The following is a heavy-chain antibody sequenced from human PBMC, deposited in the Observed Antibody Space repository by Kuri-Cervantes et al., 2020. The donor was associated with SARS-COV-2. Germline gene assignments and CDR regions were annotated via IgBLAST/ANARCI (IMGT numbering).Heavy chain of an antibody. V-gene: IGHV1-58*02. Sequence: SVKVSCKVSGYTLTELSMHWVRQAPGKGLEWMGWIVVSSGNTNYAQKFQERVTITRDMSTSTAYMELSSLRSEDTAVYYCAAVFWISSGFGGGDGMDVWGQGTTVTVSS. CDR2: IVVSSGNT. D-gene: IGHD6-19*01. CDR1: GYTLTELS. J-gene: IGHJ6*02. CDR3: AAVFWISSGFGGGDGMDV.